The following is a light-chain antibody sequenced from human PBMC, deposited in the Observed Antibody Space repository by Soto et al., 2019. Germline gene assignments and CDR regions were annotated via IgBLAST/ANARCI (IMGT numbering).Light chain of an antibody. V-gene: IGKV1-5*01. J-gene: IGKJ5*01. CDR2: DVS. CDR3: QQYGSSPGT. CDR1: QNISNW. Sequence: DIQMTQSPSTLSAYVGDRVSITCRASQNISNWVAWYQLKPGEAPRLLMFDVSTLHSGVPSRFSGSGSGTEFTLTISRLEPEDFAVYYCQQYGSSPGTFGQGTRLEIK.